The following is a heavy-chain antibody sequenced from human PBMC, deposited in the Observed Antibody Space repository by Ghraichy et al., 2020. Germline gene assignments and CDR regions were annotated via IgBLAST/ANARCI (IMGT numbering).Heavy chain of an antibody. CDR3: ARDIVLMVYAGGRKNWFDP. CDR1: GGSISSSSYY. J-gene: IGHJ5*02. V-gene: IGHV4-39*01. D-gene: IGHD2-8*01. Sequence: SETLSLTCTVSGGSISSSSYYWGWIRQPPGKGLEWIGSIYYSGSTYYNPSLKSRVTISVDTSKNQFSLKLSSVTAADTAVYYCARDIVLMVYAGGRKNWFDPWGQGTLVTVSS. CDR2: IYYSGST.